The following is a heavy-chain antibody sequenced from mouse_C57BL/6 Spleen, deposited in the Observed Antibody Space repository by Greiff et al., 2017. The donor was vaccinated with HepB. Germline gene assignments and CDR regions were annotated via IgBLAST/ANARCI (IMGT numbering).Heavy chain of an antibody. V-gene: IGHV1-69*01. CDR3: ARNLNYGSSYGY. CDR1: GYTFTSYW. D-gene: IGHD1-1*01. CDR2: IDPSDSYT. Sequence: QVQLQQPGAELVMPGASVKLSCKASGYTFTSYWMHWVKQRPGQGLEWIGEIDPSDSYTNYIQKFKGKSTLTVDKSSSTAYMQLSSLTSEDSAVYYCARNLNYGSSYGYWGQGTLVTVSA. J-gene: IGHJ3*01.